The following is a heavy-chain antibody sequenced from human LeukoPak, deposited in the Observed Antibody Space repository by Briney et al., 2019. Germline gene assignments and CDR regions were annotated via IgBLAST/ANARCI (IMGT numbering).Heavy chain of an antibody. CDR1: GFTFSSYG. CDR2: IRYDGSNK. D-gene: IGHD1-14*01. J-gene: IGHJ3*02. CDR3: AGDWPLTGVNAFDI. Sequence: GGSLRLSCAASGFTFSSYGMHWVRQAPGKGLEWVAFIRYDGSNKYYADSVKGRFTISRDNSKNTLYLQMNSLRAEDTAVYYCAGDWPLTGVNAFDIWGQGTMVTVSS. V-gene: IGHV3-30*02.